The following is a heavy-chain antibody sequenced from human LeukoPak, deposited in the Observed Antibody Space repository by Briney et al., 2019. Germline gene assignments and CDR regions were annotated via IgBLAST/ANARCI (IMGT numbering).Heavy chain of an antibody. CDR3: ARKLWSYYFDY. V-gene: IGHV4-39*01. Sequence: PSETLSLTCTVSGGSISSSSYDWGWIRQPPGKGLEWIGSIYYSGSTYYNPSLKSRVTISIDTSKNQFSLKLNSVIAADTAVYYCARKLWSYYFDYWGQGTLVTVSS. CDR1: GGSISSSSYD. CDR2: IYYSGST. J-gene: IGHJ4*02. D-gene: IGHD3-10*01.